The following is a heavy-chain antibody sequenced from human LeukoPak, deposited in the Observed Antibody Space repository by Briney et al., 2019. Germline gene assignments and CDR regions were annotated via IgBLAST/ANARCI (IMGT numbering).Heavy chain of an antibody. Sequence: ASVKVSCKASGYTFTSYDINWVRQATGQGREGMGWMNPNSGNTGYAQKFQGRVTMTRDTSISTAYMELSSLRSEGTAVSYCARGEEAVAPDYWGQGTLVTVSS. V-gene: IGHV1-8*01. CDR1: GYTFTSYD. CDR2: MNPNSGNT. D-gene: IGHD6-19*01. CDR3: ARGEEAVAPDY. J-gene: IGHJ4*02.